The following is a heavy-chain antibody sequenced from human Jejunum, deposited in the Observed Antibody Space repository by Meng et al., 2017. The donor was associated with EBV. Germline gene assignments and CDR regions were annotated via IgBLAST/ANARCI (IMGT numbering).Heavy chain of an antibody. CDR2: IYHGGGT. CDR3: AGNGYYALEY. Sequence: VQLRWSGPRLGKPSGPRSLTCVVAGGSISDNDWWSWVRQPPGKGLEWLGEIYHGGGTNYNPSLESRVTISVDKSKNQFSLKLNSVTVADTAVYYCAGNGYYALEYWGPGILVTVSS. D-gene: IGHD3-22*01. J-gene: IGHJ4*02. CDR1: GGSISDNDW. V-gene: IGHV4-4*02.